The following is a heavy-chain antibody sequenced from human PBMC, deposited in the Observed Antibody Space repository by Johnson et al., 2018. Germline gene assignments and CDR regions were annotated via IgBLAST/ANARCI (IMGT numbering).Heavy chain of an antibody. Sequence: QVQLVQSGGGVVQPGRSLRLSCAASGFTFSSYAMHWVRQAPGKGLEWVAVISYDGSNKYYADSVKGRFTISRDNSKNTRYLQMNSLRAEDTAVYYCARDNAYDRSGYSYYYYYMDVWGKGTTVTVSS. J-gene: IGHJ6*03. CDR1: GFTFSSYA. D-gene: IGHD3-22*01. V-gene: IGHV3-30-3*01. CDR2: ISYDGSNK. CDR3: ARDNAYDRSGYSYYYYYMDV.